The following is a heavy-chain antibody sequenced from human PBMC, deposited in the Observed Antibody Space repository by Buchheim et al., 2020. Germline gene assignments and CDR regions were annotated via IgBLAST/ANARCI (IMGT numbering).Heavy chain of an antibody. CDR3: ARDMAAAGLFQH. D-gene: IGHD6-13*01. CDR1: GYTFTSYY. Sequence: QVQLVQSGAEVKKPGASVKVSCKASGYTFTSYYMHWVRQAPGKGLEWRGIINPSGGTTTYAQKFQGRVTMTRDRSTGTGNMELSNLRSEDTAVYYCARDMAAAGLFQHWGLGTL. J-gene: IGHJ1*01. CDR2: INPSGGTT. V-gene: IGHV1-46*01.